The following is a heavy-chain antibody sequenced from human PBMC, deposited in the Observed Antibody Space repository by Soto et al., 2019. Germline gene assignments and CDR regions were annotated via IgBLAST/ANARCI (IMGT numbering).Heavy chain of an antibody. D-gene: IGHD6-6*01. CDR2: IIPIFGTA. Sequence: SVKVSCKASGGTFSSYAISWVRQAPGQGLEWMGGIIPIFGTANYAQKFQGRVTITADESTSTAYMELSSLRSEDTAVYYCARGKHHSSSSPPQTWAPVPPPHYYYYYGMDVWGQGTTVTVSS. CDR1: GGTFSSYA. CDR3: ARGKHHSSSSPPQTWAPVPPPHYYYYYGMDV. J-gene: IGHJ6*02. V-gene: IGHV1-69*13.